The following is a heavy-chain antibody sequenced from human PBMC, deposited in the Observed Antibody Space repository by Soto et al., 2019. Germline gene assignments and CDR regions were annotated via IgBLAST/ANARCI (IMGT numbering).Heavy chain of an antibody. D-gene: IGHD5-12*01. J-gene: IGHJ4*02. CDR3: ASVPPGRNGYNKCDD. Sequence: PGESLKISCKGSGYTFSDYWIGWVRQMPGKGLEWMGIMYPGDSDTRYSPSFQGQVTISAGKSISTAYLQWSSLKASDTAMYYCASVPPGRNGYNKCDDWGQGTLVTVSS. CDR1: GYTFSDYW. CDR2: MYPGDSDT. V-gene: IGHV5-51*01.